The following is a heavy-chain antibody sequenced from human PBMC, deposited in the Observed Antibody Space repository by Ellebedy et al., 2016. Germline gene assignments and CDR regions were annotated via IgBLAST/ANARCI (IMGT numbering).Heavy chain of an antibody. V-gene: IGHV3-23*01. Sequence: GGSLRLSCAASGFTFSSYAMSWVRQAPGKGLEWVSAISGSGGSTYYADSVKGRFTISRDNSKNTLYLQMNSLRAEDTAVYYCARADSGYSSSWTRFDYWGQGTLVTVSS. CDR1: GFTFSSYA. J-gene: IGHJ4*02. CDR3: ARADSGYSSSWTRFDY. CDR2: ISGSGGST. D-gene: IGHD6-13*01.